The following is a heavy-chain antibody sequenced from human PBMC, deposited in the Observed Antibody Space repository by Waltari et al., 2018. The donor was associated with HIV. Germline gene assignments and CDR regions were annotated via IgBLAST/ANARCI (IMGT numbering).Heavy chain of an antibody. CDR3: VRGYAAAAPYYGLDV. J-gene: IGHJ6*02. Sequence: VRLESWGTGPLKPSEILSLSCSVYGGSFSGSYRSWIRQFPERGLEWIAEVNHVGSAKYNPSLESRVSISVDTSKKQFYLKVRSVTAADTAVYYCVRGYAAAAPYYGLDVWGQGTAVSVSS. CDR2: VNHVGSA. D-gene: IGHD6-13*01. V-gene: IGHV4-34*02. CDR1: GGSFSGSY.